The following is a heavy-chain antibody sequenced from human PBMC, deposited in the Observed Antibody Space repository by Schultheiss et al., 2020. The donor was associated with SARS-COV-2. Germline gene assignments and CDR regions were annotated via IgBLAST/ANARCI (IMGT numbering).Heavy chain of an antibody. D-gene: IGHD3-3*02. CDR3: ARGLGPPYYYYYMDV. V-gene: IGHV4-34*01. Sequence: SETLSLTCAVYGGSFSGYYWSWIRQPPGKGLEWIGEINHSGSTNYNPSLKSRVTISVDTSKNQFSLKLSSVTAADTAVYNCARGLGPPYYYYYMDVWGKGTTVTVSS. J-gene: IGHJ6*03. CDR2: INHSGST. CDR1: GGSFSGYY.